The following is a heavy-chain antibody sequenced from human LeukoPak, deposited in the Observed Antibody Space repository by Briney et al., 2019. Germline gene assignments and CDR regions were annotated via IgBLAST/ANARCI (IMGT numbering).Heavy chain of an antibody. CDR2: INTNTGNS. V-gene: IGHV7-4-1*02. CDR1: GYTFTSYA. Sequence: ASVKVSCKASGYTFTSYAMNWVRQAPGQGLEWMGWINTNTGNSTYAQGFTGRFVFSLDTSVSTAYLQISSLKAEDTAVYYCARGHYDFWSGYPHFPPGVWGQGTTVTVSS. CDR3: ARGHYDFWSGYPHFPPGV. J-gene: IGHJ6*02. D-gene: IGHD3-3*01.